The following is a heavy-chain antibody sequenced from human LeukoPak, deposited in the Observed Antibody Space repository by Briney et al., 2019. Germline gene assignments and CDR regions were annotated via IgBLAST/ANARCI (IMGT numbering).Heavy chain of an antibody. CDR1: GFTFSSYA. V-gene: IGHV3-23*01. Sequence: PGGPLRLSCAASGFTFSSYAMSWVRQAPGKGLEWVSAISGSGGSTYYADSVKGRFTISRDNSKNTLYLQMNSLRAEDTAVYYXXXXXPGGMTTVTVFDYWGQGTLVTVSS. CDR2: ISGSGGST. J-gene: IGHJ4*02. CDR3: XXXXPGGMTTVTVFDY. D-gene: IGHD4-17*01.